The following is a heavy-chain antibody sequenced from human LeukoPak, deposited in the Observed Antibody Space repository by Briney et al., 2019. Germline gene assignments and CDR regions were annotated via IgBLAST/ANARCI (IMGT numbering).Heavy chain of an antibody. CDR3: SRFYSSGWASGAFDI. J-gene: IGHJ3*02. CDR2: IRNKANGGTT. Sequence: GGSLRLSCKTSGFSFSDYAVSWVRQAPGKGLEWIGFIRNKANGGTTEYAASVKGRFTISRDESKTIAHLQMSSLKTEDTAVYYCSRFYSSGWASGAFDIWGQGTMVTVSS. V-gene: IGHV3-49*04. CDR1: GFSFSDYA. D-gene: IGHD3-22*01.